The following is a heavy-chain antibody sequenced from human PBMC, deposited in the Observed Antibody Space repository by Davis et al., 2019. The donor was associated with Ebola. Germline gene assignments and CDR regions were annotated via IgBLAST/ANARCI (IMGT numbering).Heavy chain of an antibody. CDR1: GFTITRRS. CDR3: ASGYCSGGSCYSWSYYYYGMDV. CDR2: ISSSSSYI. J-gene: IGHJ6*02. Sequence: GESLKISCVASGFTITRRSMNWVRQAPGKGLEWVSSISSSSSYIYYADSVKGRFTISRDNAKNSLYLQMNSLRAEDTAVYYCASGYCSGGSCYSWSYYYYGMDVWGQGTTVTVSS. V-gene: IGHV3-21*01. D-gene: IGHD2-15*01.